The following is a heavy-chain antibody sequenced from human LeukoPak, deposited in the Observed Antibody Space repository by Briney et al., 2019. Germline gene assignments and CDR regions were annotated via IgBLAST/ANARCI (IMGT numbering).Heavy chain of an antibody. Sequence: PGGSLRLSCAASGFTFSSCGMHWVRQAPGKGLEWVAFIRYDGSNKYYADSVKGRFTISRDNSKNTLYLQMNSLRAEDTAVYYCAKVPRYYDSSGYYYFDYWGQGTLVTVSS. D-gene: IGHD3-22*01. CDR2: IRYDGSNK. CDR1: GFTFSSCG. V-gene: IGHV3-30*02. J-gene: IGHJ4*02. CDR3: AKVPRYYDSSGYYYFDY.